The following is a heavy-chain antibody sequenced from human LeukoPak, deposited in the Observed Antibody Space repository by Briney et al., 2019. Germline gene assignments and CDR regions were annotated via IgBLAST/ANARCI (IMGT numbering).Heavy chain of an antibody. D-gene: IGHD3-10*01. CDR2: IYSGGST. J-gene: IGHJ4*02. CDR3: ARSMVRGVCQN. CDR1: GFTVSSNY. Sequence: PGGSLRLSCAASGFTVSSNYMSWVRQAPGKGLEWVSAIYSGGSTYYADSVKGRFTISRDNSKNTLYLQMNSLRAEDTAVYYCARSMVRGVCQNWGQGTLVTVSS. V-gene: IGHV3-53*01.